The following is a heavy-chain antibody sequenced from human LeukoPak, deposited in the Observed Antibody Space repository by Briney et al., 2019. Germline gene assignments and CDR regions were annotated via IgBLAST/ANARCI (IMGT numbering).Heavy chain of an antibody. D-gene: IGHD2-15*01. CDR2: INHSGST. CDR3: ARVGCSGGSCEFDY. Sequence: PSETLSLTCAVSGYSISSGYYWGWIRQPPGKGLEWIGEINHSGSTNYNPSLKSRVTISVDTSKNQFSLKLSSVTAADTAVYYCARVGCSGGSCEFDYWGQGTLVTVSS. V-gene: IGHV4-38-2*01. J-gene: IGHJ4*02. CDR1: GYSISSGYY.